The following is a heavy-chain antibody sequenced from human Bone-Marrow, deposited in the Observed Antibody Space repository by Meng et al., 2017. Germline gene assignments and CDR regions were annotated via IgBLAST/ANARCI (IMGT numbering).Heavy chain of an antibody. D-gene: IGHD6-13*01. J-gene: IGHJ6*02. V-gene: IGHV3-33*08. CDR1: GFTFSSYA. CDR2: IWYDGSNK. Sequence: GESLKISCAASGFTFSSYAMHWVRQAPGKGLEWVAVIWYDGSNKYYADSVKGRFTISRDNSKNTLYLQMNSLRAEDTAVYYCARELAAAGILGVYYYGMDVWGQGTTVTVSS. CDR3: ARELAAAGILGVYYYGMDV.